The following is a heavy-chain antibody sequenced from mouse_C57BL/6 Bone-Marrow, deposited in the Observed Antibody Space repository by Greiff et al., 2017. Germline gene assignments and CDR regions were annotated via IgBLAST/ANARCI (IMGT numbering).Heavy chain of an antibody. D-gene: IGHD1-1*01. CDR3: GRTGIYYYGSSSFAY. CDR1: GYTFTDHI. J-gene: IGHJ3*01. Sequence: SGAELASPGASVTLSCKASGYTFTDHIMNWVKKRPGQGLEWIGRIYPVSGETNYNQKFMGKATFSVDRSSSTVYMVLNSLTSEDPAVYYCGRTGIYYYGSSSFAYWGQGTLVTVSA. CDR2: IYPVSGET. V-gene: IGHV1-11*01.